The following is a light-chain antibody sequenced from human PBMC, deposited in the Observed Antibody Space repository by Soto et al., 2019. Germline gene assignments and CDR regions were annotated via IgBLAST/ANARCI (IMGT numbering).Light chain of an antibody. J-gene: IGKJ4*01. Sequence: EIVMTQSPATLSVSPGERATLSCRASQSVSSNLAWYQQKPGQAPRLLIYGASTRATGIPARFSGSRSGTEFPLTISSLQSEDFAVYSCQQYNNWPALTFGGGTKVEIK. CDR2: GAS. CDR3: QQYNNWPALT. V-gene: IGKV3-15*01. CDR1: QSVSSN.